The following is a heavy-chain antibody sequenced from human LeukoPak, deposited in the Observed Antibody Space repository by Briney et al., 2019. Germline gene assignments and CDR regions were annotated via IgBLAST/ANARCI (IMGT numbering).Heavy chain of an antibody. V-gene: IGHV1-24*01. Sequence: GASVKVSCKVSGYTLTELSMHWVRQAPGKGLEWMGGFDPEDGETIYAQKFQGRVTMTEDTSTDTAYMELSSLRSEDTAVYYCARGAMITFGGVIDLDYWGQGTLVTVSS. J-gene: IGHJ4*02. CDR1: GYTLTELS. CDR2: FDPEDGET. CDR3: ARGAMITFGGVIDLDY. D-gene: IGHD3-16*02.